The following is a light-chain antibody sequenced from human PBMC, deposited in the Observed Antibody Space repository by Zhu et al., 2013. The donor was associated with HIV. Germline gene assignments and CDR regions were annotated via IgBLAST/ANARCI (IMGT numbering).Light chain of an antibody. CDR3: QQRSHWPPT. J-gene: IGKJ4*01. V-gene: IGKV3-11*01. CDR1: QSVSGY. Sequence: EIVLTQSPATLSLSPGERAALSCRASQSVSGYLIWYQQKPGQAPRLLIYDASTRATGIPARFSGSGSGTDFTLTISSLEPEDFAVYYCQQRSHWPPTFGGGTKVEIK. CDR2: DAS.